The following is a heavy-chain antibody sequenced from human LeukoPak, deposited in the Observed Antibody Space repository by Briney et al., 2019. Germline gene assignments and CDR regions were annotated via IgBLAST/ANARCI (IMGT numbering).Heavy chain of an antibody. CDR1: GFTFSDYD. V-gene: IGHV3-69-1*02. D-gene: IGHD3-16*01. J-gene: IGHJ4*02. CDR3: GRAFPPLRTSSAGDL. Sequence: GGSLRLSCSASGFTFSDYDMNWVRQAPGKGLEWVSSISGLSTHIYYGDSVKGRFSISRDNAKNSVYLQMNSLGVEDTAIYYCGRAFPPLRTSSAGDLWAQGILVTVSS. CDR2: ISGLSTHI.